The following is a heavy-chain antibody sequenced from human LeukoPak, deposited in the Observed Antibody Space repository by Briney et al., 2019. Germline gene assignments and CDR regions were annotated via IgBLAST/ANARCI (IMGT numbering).Heavy chain of an antibody. Sequence: PSETLSLTCTVSGDSISLSYWSWIRQPPGKGLEWIGYISSRGRSTYTPALKSRVTISADTSNNQFSLSLTSPTAADTAVYYCARHRESYYESSHMGFDPWGQGTLVIVSS. J-gene: IGHJ5*02. CDR1: GDSISLSY. CDR2: ISSRGRS. V-gene: IGHV4-59*08. D-gene: IGHD3-22*01. CDR3: ARHRESYYESSHMGFDP.